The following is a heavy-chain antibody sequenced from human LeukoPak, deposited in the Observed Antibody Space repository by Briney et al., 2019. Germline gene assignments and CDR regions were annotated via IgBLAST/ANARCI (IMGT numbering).Heavy chain of an antibody. CDR3: AREASSGWHIDY. Sequence: SETLSLTCTVTGGSISSGGFYWGWIRQPPGKGLQWIGNIYYSGNTYYNPSLQSRVTLSVDKSKNQFSLDLNSLTAADTAIYFCAREASSGWHIDYWGQGTLVTVSS. CDR1: GGSISSGGFY. V-gene: IGHV4-39*07. D-gene: IGHD6-19*01. CDR2: IYYSGNT. J-gene: IGHJ4*02.